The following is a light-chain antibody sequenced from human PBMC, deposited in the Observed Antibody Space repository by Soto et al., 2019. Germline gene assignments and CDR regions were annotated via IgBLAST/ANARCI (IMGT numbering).Light chain of an antibody. Sequence: DIQMTQSPSTLSASVGDRVTITCRASQSISIWLAWYEQKPGKAPNILIYDASTLVSGVPSRFSGSGSGTEFTLTISSLQPDDFATYYCQQYNNYFSWTFGQGTKVEIK. V-gene: IGKV1-5*01. CDR1: QSISIW. CDR3: QQYNNYFSWT. CDR2: DAS. J-gene: IGKJ1*01.